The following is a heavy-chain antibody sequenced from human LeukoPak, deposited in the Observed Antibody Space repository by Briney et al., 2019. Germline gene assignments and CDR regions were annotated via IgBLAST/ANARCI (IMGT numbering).Heavy chain of an antibody. CDR3: ARQEAADNWFDP. CDR1: GGSISSSSYY. D-gene: IGHD6-25*01. Sequence: SETLSLTCTVSGGSISSSSYYWGWIRQPPGKGLEWIGSIYYSGSTNYNPSLKSRVTISVDTSKNQFSLKLSSVTAADTAVYYCARQEAADNWFDPWGQGTLVTVSS. J-gene: IGHJ5*02. V-gene: IGHV4-39*01. CDR2: IYYSGST.